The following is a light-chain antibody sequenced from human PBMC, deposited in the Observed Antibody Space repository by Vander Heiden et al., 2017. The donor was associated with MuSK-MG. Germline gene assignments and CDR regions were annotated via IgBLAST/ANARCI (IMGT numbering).Light chain of an antibody. CDR1: QSVSSY. CDR2: DAS. J-gene: IGKJ4*01. V-gene: IGKV3-11*01. Sequence: EIVLTPSPATLSLSPGESATLSCRASQSVSSYLAWYQQKPGQAPRLLINDASNRATGIPARFSGSGSGTDFALTISSLEPEDVAVYYCQQRSNWPPMLTFGGGTKVEIK. CDR3: QQRSNWPPMLT.